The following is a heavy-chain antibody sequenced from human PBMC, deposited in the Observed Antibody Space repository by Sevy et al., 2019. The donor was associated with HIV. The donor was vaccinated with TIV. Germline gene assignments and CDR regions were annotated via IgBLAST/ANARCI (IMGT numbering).Heavy chain of an antibody. Sequence: SETLSLTCTVSGISISNYYWTWIRQPPGKGLEWIGYIYYTGSSDSNPSLKSRVTTSVDTSKNQLSLKLGSVTAADTAIYYCARGGPNQQQLDYFDSWGQGILVTVSS. CDR1: GISISNYY. J-gene: IGHJ4*02. CDR3: ARGGPNQQQLDYFDS. CDR2: IYYTGSS. D-gene: IGHD6-13*01. V-gene: IGHV4-59*01.